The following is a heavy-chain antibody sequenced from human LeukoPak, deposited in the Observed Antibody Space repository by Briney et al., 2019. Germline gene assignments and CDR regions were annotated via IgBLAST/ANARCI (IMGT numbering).Heavy chain of an antibody. CDR1: GFTFRSYG. Sequence: GGSLRLSCVASGFTFRSYGMSWVRQAPGKGLEWVSAISGSGVNTYYADSVKGRFTIARDNSKNTLYLQMNSLRAEDTAVYYCARDGIVGSPLFKFDYWGQGTLVTVSS. J-gene: IGHJ4*02. V-gene: IGHV3-23*01. CDR2: ISGSGVNT. CDR3: ARDGIVGSPLFKFDY. D-gene: IGHD1-26*01.